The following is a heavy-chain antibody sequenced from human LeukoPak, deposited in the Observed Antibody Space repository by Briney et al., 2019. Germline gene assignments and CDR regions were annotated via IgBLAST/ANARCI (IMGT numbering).Heavy chain of an antibody. CDR2: INPNSGDT. CDR1: GYTLTAYY. V-gene: IGHV1-2*06. D-gene: IGHD2-15*01. CDR3: ARGYCSGGTCYLVDNWLDL. J-gene: IGHJ5*02. Sequence: ASLKVSCKASGYTLTAYYIYWVRQAPGQGLEWMGRINPNSGDTDYAQNFQGRVTMTRDTSISTAYMELSRLRSDDTAVCYCARGYCSGGTCYLVDNWLDLWGQGTLVTVSS.